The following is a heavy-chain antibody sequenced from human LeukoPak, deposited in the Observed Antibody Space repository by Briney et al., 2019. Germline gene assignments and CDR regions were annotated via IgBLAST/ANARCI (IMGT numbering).Heavy chain of an antibody. Sequence: ASXXVSCKASGGTFSSYAISWVRQAPGQGREWMGGIIPIFGTANYAQKFQGRVTITTEESTSTAYMELSSLRSEDTAVYYCTRLRDCSGGSCFHWFDPWGQGTLVTVSS. J-gene: IGHJ5*02. D-gene: IGHD2-15*01. V-gene: IGHV1-69*05. CDR3: TRLRDCSGGSCFHWFDP. CDR2: IIPIFGTA. CDR1: GGTFSSYA.